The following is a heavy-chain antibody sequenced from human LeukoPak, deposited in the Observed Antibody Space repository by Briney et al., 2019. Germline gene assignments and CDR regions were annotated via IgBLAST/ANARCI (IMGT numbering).Heavy chain of an antibody. CDR1: GFTFDDYA. CDR2: ISWNSGSI. D-gene: IGHD2-15*01. CDR3: ARRLPYDY. Sequence: GGSLRLSCAASGFTFDDYARHWVRQAPGKGLEWVSGISWNSGSIGYADSVKGRFTISRDNAKNSLYLQMNSLRAEDTAVYYCARRLPYDYWGQGTLVTVSS. V-gene: IGHV3-9*01. J-gene: IGHJ4*02.